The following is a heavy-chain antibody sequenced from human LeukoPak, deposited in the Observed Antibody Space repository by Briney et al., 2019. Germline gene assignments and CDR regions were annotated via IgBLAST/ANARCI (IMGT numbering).Heavy chain of an antibody. V-gene: IGHV1-2*02. CDR3: ARGVPPSYSSAWYVNY. D-gene: IGHD6-19*01. CDR1: GYTFTGYY. Sequence: ASVKVSCKASGYTFTGYYMHWVRQAPGQGLEWMGWINPNSGDTNYAQKFQGRVTMTRDTSISTAYMELSRLGSDDTSVYYCARGVPPSYSSAWYVNYWGQGALVTVSS. J-gene: IGHJ4*02. CDR2: INPNSGDT.